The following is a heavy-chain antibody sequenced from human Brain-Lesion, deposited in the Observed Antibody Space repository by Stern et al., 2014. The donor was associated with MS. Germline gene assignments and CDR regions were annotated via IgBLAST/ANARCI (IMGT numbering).Heavy chain of an antibody. Sequence: VQLVQSGPGLVKPSQTLSLSCTVSGGSISSGGYYWSWIRQPAGKGLEWIGRIFNSGSTSHNPSLKSRVPISIDPSKNQFSLRLNSMTAADTAVYYCARGRVVPGFQYYATDVWGQGTTVIVSS. CDR2: IFNSGST. CDR1: GGSISSGGYY. V-gene: IGHV4-61*02. CDR3: ARGRVVPGFQYYATDV. J-gene: IGHJ6*02. D-gene: IGHD2-2*01.